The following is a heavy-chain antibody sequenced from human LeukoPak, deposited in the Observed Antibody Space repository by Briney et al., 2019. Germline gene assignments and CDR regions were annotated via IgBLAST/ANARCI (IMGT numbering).Heavy chain of an antibody. J-gene: IGHJ4*02. CDR1: GFTFSGSA. D-gene: IGHD3-3*01. CDR2: IRSKANNYAT. Sequence: GGSLRLSCAASGFTFSGSAMHWVRQASGKGLEWVGRIRSKANNYATAYAASVKGRFTISRDDSKNTAYLQMNSLKTEDTAVYYCTRSLRFLEWLSADWGQGTLVTVSS. CDR3: TRSLRFLEWLSAD. V-gene: IGHV3-73*01.